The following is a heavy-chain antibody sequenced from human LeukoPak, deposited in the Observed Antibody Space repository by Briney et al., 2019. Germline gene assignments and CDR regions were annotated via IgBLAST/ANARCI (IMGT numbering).Heavy chain of an antibody. V-gene: IGHV4-59*01. J-gene: IGHJ5*02. Sequence: PSETLSLTCTVAGGSLSSYYWSWIRQPPGKGLEWIGYIYYSGSTNYNPSLKSRVTISVDTSKNQFSLKLSSVTAADTAVYYCARAGGFRFLEWLLQNWFDPWGQGTLVTVSS. D-gene: IGHD3-3*01. CDR2: IYYSGST. CDR3: ARAGGFRFLEWLLQNWFDP. CDR1: GGSLSSYY.